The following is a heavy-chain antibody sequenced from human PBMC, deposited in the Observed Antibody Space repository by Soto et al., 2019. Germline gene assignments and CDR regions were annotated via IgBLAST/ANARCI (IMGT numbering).Heavy chain of an antibody. D-gene: IGHD5-12*01. CDR1: GFTFDNYA. CDR2: IGGSGVTT. Sequence: EVQLLESGGGLVQPGGSLRLSCAASGFTFDNYAMSWVRQAPGKGLEWVSGIGGSGVTTYYAHSVKGRFTISRDNSKNTLYLQMNSLRAEDTAVYYCAKDRLSSPCTWFDPWGQGTLLTVSS. J-gene: IGHJ5*02. CDR3: AKDRLSSPCTWFDP. V-gene: IGHV3-23*01.